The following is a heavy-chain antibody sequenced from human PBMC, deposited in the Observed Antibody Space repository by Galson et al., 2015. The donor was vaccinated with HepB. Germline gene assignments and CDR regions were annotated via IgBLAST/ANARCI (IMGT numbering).Heavy chain of an antibody. J-gene: IGHJ6*02. D-gene: IGHD6-13*01. Sequence: SVKVSCKASGFTFTNYGLSWVRQAPGQGPEWVGWISAYSGDTKYAEKVQDRVTMTTDTSTSTVYMELRSLTSGDTAVYYCARDHHSSSWFQYYYGMDVWGQGTTVTVSS. CDR1: GFTFTNYG. V-gene: IGHV1-18*01. CDR3: ARDHHSSSWFQYYYGMDV. CDR2: ISAYSGDT.